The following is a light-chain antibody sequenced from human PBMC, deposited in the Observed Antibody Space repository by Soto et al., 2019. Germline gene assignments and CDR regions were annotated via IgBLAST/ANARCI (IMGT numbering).Light chain of an antibody. CDR2: AAS. V-gene: IGKV1-27*01. J-gene: IGKJ4*01. CDR3: QKFSAVPT. CDR1: QAIYNY. Sequence: DIQMTQSPSSLSASVGDRVTITCRASQAIYNYLAWYQQKPGKVPTLLISAASTLQSGVPSRFSGSGSGTDFTLTISSLQPEDVATYYWQKFSAVPTFGRGTKVEI.